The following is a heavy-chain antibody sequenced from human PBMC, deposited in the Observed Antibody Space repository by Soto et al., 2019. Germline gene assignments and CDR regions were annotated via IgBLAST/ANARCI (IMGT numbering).Heavy chain of an antibody. D-gene: IGHD3-10*01. CDR1: GFTFSNAW. V-gene: IGHV3-15*01. Sequence: EVQLVESGGGLVKPGGSLRLSGAASGFTFSNAWMSWVRQAPGKGLGWVGRIKSKTDGGTTDYAAPVKGRFTISRDDSKNTLYLQMNSLKTEDTAVYYCTTDRGWAVIPDAFDIWGQGTMVTVSS. CDR2: IKSKTDGGTT. CDR3: TTDRGWAVIPDAFDI. J-gene: IGHJ3*02.